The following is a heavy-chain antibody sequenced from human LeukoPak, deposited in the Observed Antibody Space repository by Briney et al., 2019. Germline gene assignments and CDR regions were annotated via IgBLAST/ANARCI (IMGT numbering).Heavy chain of an antibody. V-gene: IGHV3-21*01. Sequence: GGSLRLSCAASGFTFSTYTMNWVRQAPGKGLEWVSSISSSTTYIYYADSLRGRFTISRDNAKNPLYLQMNSLRDEDTAVYYCARAQGGYSYGGNFDYWGQGTLVTVSS. CDR1: GFTFSTYT. CDR3: ARAQGGYSYGGNFDY. J-gene: IGHJ4*02. D-gene: IGHD5-18*01. CDR2: ISSSTTYI.